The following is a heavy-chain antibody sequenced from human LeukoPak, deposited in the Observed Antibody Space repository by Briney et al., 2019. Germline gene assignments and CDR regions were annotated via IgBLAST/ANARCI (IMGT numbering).Heavy chain of an antibody. V-gene: IGHV4-59*01. J-gene: IGHJ4*02. D-gene: IGHD5-12*01. CDR3: AGGGGHEMATIRYYFDY. CDR1: GGSISSYY. CDR2: IYYSGST. Sequence: PSETLSLTCTVSGGSISSYYWSWIRQPPGKGLEWIGYIYYSGSTNYNPSLKSRVTISVDTSKNQFSLKLSSVTAADTAVYYCAGGGGHEMATIRYYFDYWGQGTLVTVSS.